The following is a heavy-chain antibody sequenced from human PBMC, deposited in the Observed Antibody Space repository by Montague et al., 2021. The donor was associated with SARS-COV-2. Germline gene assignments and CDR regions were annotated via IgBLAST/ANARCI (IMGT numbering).Heavy chain of an antibody. Sequence: SETLSLTCAVYGGSFRGYYWSWIRQPPGKGLEWIGEINHSGSTNYNPSLKSRVTISVDTSKNQFSLKLSSVTAADTAVYYCARGKRILLWFGELLSGGDYYGMDVGGQGTTVTVSS. J-gene: IGHJ6*02. D-gene: IGHD3-10*01. V-gene: IGHV4-34*01. CDR3: ARGKRILLWFGELLSGGDYYGMDV. CDR2: INHSGST. CDR1: GGSFRGYY.